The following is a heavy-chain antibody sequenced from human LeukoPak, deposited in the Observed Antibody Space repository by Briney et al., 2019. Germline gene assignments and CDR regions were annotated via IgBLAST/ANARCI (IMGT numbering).Heavy chain of an antibody. D-gene: IGHD6-19*01. V-gene: IGHV4-39*01. CDR3: ARRLYSSVWYLYWDY. CDR2: IYYSGST. CDR1: GGSISSSSYY. Sequence: SETLSLTCTVSGGSISSSSYYWGWIRQPAGKGLEWIGSIYYSGSTYYNPSLKSRVTISVDTSKNQFSLKLSSVTAAGTAVYYCARRLYSSVWYLYWDYWGQGTLVTVSS. J-gene: IGHJ4*02.